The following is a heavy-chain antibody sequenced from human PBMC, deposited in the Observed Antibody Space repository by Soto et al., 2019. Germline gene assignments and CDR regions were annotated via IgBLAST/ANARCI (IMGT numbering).Heavy chain of an antibody. J-gene: IGHJ4*02. CDR2: ISGSGGST. CDR3: AKARDRYYDSSGYSDY. CDR1: GFTFSSYA. V-gene: IGHV3-23*01. Sequence: EVQLLESGGGLVQPGGSLRLSCAASGFTFSSYAMSWVRQAPGKGLEWVSAISGSGGSTYYADSVKGRFTISRDNSKNTLYLQMNSLGAEDTAVYYCAKARDRYYDSSGYSDYWGQGTLVTVSS. D-gene: IGHD3-22*01.